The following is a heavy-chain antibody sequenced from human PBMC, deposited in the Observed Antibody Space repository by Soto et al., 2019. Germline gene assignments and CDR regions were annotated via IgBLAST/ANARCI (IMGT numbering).Heavy chain of an antibody. CDR3: ARMESFGSLNWFDP. CDR2: MNPGSGDT. D-gene: IGHD5-18*01. Sequence: ASVKVSCKAAGYTFTNNDVSWVRQATGQGLEWMGWMNPGSGDTGYAQKFQGRVTMTRDISIATAYMELNSLTSEDTAIYYCARMESFGSLNWFDPWGQGTLVTAPQ. J-gene: IGHJ5*02. CDR1: GYTFTNND. V-gene: IGHV1-8*01.